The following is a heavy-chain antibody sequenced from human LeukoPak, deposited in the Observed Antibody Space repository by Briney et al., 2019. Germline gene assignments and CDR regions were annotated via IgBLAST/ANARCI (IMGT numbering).Heavy chain of an antibody. CDR3: ARRQMTTSDYFDF. CDR1: GFTFSSYC. D-gene: IGHD4-17*01. V-gene: IGHV3-74*01. Sequence: GGSLRLSCAASGFTFSSYCMHWVRQAPGKGLVWVSRMNSIVRRTSYADSVKGGLTLSRDNAKNTQYLQLNSRRAEDTAVYYCARRQMTTSDYFDFWGRGTLVTVSS. CDR2: MNSIVRRT. J-gene: IGHJ4*02.